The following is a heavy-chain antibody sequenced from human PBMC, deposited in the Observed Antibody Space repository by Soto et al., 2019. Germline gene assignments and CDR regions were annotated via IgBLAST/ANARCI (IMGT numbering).Heavy chain of an antibody. D-gene: IGHD3-10*01. CDR1: GGSISSGDYY. V-gene: IGHV4-30-4*01. J-gene: IGHJ4*02. Sequence: SETLSLTCTVSGGSISSGDYYWSWIRQPPGKGLEWIGYIYYSGSTYYNPSLKSRVTISVDTSRNQFSLKLSSVTAADTAVYYCARGRYYGSGPVSYWGQGTLVTVSS. CDR2: IYYSGST. CDR3: ARGRYYGSGPVSY.